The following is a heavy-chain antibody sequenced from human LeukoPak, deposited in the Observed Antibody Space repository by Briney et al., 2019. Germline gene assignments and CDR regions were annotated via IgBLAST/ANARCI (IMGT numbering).Heavy chain of an antibody. Sequence: SETLSLTCAVSGVSISRSYWSWIRQPPRKGLEWFGHIYASGSTNYSPSLKSRATISVDTTKTQFSLKLSSVTPEDTAVYYCARDVGTTGWHTFDYWGKGTLVTVSS. CDR2: IYASGST. D-gene: IGHD3-9*01. CDR1: GVSISRSY. J-gene: IGHJ4*02. CDR3: ARDVGTTGWHTFDY. V-gene: IGHV4-4*09.